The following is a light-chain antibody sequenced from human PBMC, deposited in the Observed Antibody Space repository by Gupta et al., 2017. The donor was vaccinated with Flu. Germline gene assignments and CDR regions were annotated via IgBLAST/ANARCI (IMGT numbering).Light chain of an antibody. CDR2: QAS. CDR3: QHQNCFSRT. Sequence: DSQLTRSPSSLSASVGDRVTITCRASQNISSWLAWYQQKPGKAPRLLIYQASTVETSVPTRFSGSGSVTQFTLTIRSRQPDDFGSYYCQHQNCFSRTFSQGTRVETK. J-gene: IGKJ1*01. V-gene: IGKV1-5*03. CDR1: QNISSW.